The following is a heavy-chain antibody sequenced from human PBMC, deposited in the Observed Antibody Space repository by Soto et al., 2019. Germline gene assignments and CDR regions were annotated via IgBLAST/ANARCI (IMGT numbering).Heavy chain of an antibody. J-gene: IGHJ5*02. D-gene: IGHD3-3*01. Sequence: QVQLQESGPGLVKPSETLSLTCTVSGGSISRYYWSWIRQPPGKGLEWIGYIDYSGSTNYNPSLKRRLTISVDTSKNQFALKLSSVSAADTAVYYCARSYYDFWSSNLNWFDPWGQGTLVTVSS. V-gene: IGHV4-59*01. CDR2: IDYSGST. CDR3: ARSYYDFWSSNLNWFDP. CDR1: GGSISRYY.